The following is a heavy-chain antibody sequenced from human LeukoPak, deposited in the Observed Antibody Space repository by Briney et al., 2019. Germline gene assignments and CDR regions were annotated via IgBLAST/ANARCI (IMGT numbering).Heavy chain of an antibody. CDR2: INHSGST. CDR3: ARAGQTRNLAAAGDIDY. V-gene: IGHV4-34*01. D-gene: IGHD6-13*01. Sequence: SETLSLTCAVYGGSFSGYYWSWIRQPPGKGLEWIGEINHSGSTNYNPSLKSRVTISVDTSKNQFSLKLSSVTAADTAVYYCARAGQTRNLAAAGDIDYWGQGTLVTVSS. CDR1: GGSFSGYY. J-gene: IGHJ4*02.